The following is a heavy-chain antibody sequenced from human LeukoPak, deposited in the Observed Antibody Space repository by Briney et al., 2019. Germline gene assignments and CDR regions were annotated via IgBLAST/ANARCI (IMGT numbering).Heavy chain of an antibody. Sequence: SETLSLTCTVSGGPLTRSLSYWGWIRRPPGKGLEWIGNIYYTGSTDYSPSFEGRAAMSVDTSKNQFSLQLRSVTAADTAVYYCARLSSGYEDYYFDDWGQGTLVTVSS. CDR1: GGPLTRSLSY. J-gene: IGHJ4*02. CDR3: ARLSSGYEDYYFDD. CDR2: IYYTGST. V-gene: IGHV4-39*01. D-gene: IGHD3-22*01.